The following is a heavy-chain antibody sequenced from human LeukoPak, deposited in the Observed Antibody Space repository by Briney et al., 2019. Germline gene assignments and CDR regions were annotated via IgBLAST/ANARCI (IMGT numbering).Heavy chain of an antibody. D-gene: IGHD2-15*01. CDR3: ARGCSGGSCYSDNWFDP. CDR2: INPDSGGT. V-gene: IGHV1-2*06. Sequence: ASVKVSCKASGYTFTGYYMHWVRQAPGQGLEWMGRINPDSGGTNYAQKFQGRVTMTRHTSISTAYMELSRLRSDDTAVYYCARGCSGGSCYSDNWFDPWRQGTLVTVSS. J-gene: IGHJ5*02. CDR1: GYTFTGYY.